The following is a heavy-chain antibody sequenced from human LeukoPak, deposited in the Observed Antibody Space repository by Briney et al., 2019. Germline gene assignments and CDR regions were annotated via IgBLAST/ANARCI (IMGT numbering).Heavy chain of an antibody. CDR2: ISSSSSYL. V-gene: IGHV3-21*01. J-gene: IGHJ6*03. D-gene: IGHD3-9*01. CDR1: GLTFSTYT. CDR3: ARGADYDILTGYMDV. Sequence: GGSLRLSCAASGLTFSTYTMNWVRQAPGKGLEWVSSISSSSSYLYYADSVKGRFTISRANAKNSLYLEMNSLRAEDTAVHYCARGADYDILTGYMDVWGKGTTVTVSS.